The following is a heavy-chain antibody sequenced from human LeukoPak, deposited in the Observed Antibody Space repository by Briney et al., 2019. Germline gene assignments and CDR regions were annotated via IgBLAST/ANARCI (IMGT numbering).Heavy chain of an antibody. CDR1: GGSFSGYY. V-gene: IGHV4-34*01. D-gene: IGHD3-3*01. CDR2: INHSGST. CDR3: ATIGFWSGPIPTYYMDV. J-gene: IGHJ6*03. Sequence: PSETLSLTCAVYGGSFSGYYWSWIRQPPGKRLEWIGEINHSGSTNYNPSLKSRVTISVDTSKNQFSLKLSSVTAADTAVYYCATIGFWSGPIPTYYMDVWGKGTTVTVSS.